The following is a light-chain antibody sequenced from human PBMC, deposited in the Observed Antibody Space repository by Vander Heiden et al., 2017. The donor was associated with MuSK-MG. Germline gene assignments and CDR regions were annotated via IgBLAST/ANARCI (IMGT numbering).Light chain of an antibody. V-gene: IGKV3-20*01. Sequence: EIVLTQSPDTLSLSPGERATLSCRASQSVSAGYLAWYQQKPGQAPRLLIYSASSRATGIPDRFSGSGSGTDFTLTISRLEPEDFAVYYCQQDGSSPRTFGPGTKLEIK. CDR3: QQDGSSPRT. CDR1: QSVSAGY. J-gene: IGKJ2*01. CDR2: SAS.